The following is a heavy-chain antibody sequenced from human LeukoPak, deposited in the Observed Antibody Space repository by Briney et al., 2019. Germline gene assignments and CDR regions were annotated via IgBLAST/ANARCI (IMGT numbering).Heavy chain of an antibody. Sequence: GGSLRLSCAASGFNFYNYAMSWVRQAPGEGLEWVSGISASGGTTYYADSVKGRFTISRDNSKNTLYLQMNSLRAEDTAVFHCAKSSLLEWLSRQSWFDSWGQGTQVTVSS. CDR2: ISASGGTT. V-gene: IGHV3-23*01. CDR1: GFNFYNYA. J-gene: IGHJ5*01. D-gene: IGHD3-3*01. CDR3: AKSSLLEWLSRQSWFDS.